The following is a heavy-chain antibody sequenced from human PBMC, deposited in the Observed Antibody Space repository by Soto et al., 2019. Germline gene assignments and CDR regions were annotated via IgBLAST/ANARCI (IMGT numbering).Heavy chain of an antibody. J-gene: IGHJ4*02. CDR1: GFTFSSQG. CDR3: ASRPGFDPYYFDY. Sequence: EVQLLESGGGLVQPGGSLRLSCAGSGFTFSSQGMAWIRLAPGKGLEWVSAISGSGEHTYYADNVKGRFTISRDNSINILYLQMNSLRGEDTALYHCASRPGFDPYYFDYWGQGTLVTVSS. CDR2: ISGSGEHT. V-gene: IGHV3-23*01.